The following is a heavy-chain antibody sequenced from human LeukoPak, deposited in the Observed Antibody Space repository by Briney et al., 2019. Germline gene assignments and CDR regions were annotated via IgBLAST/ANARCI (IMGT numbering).Heavy chain of an antibody. CDR3: ARARGSGSWSFDP. V-gene: IGHV4-61*01. D-gene: IGHD3-10*01. Sequence: SETLSLTCTVSGGSISSSSYYWSWIRQPPGKGLEWIGYIYYSGSTNYNPSLKSRVTISVDTSKNQFSLKLSSVTAADTAVYYCARARGSGSWSFDPWGQGTLDTVSS. CDR1: GGSISSSSYY. CDR2: IYYSGST. J-gene: IGHJ5*02.